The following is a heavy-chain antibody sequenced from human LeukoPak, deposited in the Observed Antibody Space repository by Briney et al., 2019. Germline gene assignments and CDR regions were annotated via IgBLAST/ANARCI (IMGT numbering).Heavy chain of an antibody. Sequence: GGSLRLSCAASGFTFSSYAMHWVRQAPGKGLEWVAVISYDGSNKYYADSVKGRFTISRDNSKNTLYLQMNSLRAEDTAVYYCARDGSDYGPGSEFDYWGQGTLVTVSS. J-gene: IGHJ4*02. CDR3: ARDGSDYGPGSEFDY. CDR1: GFTFSSYA. V-gene: IGHV3-30-3*01. CDR2: ISYDGSNK. D-gene: IGHD3-10*01.